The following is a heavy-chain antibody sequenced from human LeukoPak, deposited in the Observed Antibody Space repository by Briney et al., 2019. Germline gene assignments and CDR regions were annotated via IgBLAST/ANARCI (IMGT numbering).Heavy chain of an antibody. D-gene: IGHD1-26*01. CDR2: IYHSGST. CDR3: ARYIVSYPHDAFDI. J-gene: IGHJ3*02. CDR1: GGSISSYY. Sequence: KASETLSLTCTVSGGSISSYYWSWIRQPPGKGLEWIGYIYHSGSTSYNPSLKSRVTISVDTSKKQFSLKLSSVTAADTAFYYCARYIVSYPHDAFDIWGQGTMVTVSS. V-gene: IGHV4-59*01.